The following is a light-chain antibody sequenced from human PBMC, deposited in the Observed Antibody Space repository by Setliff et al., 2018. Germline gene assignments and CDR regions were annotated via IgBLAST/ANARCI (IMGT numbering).Light chain of an antibody. CDR1: GGLVGGYNY. J-gene: IGLJ1*01. Sequence: QSALTQPPSASGSPGQSVTISCTGTGGLVGGYNYVSWYQQHPGKAPRLIIYEVTKRPSGVPDRCSGSNSGNTASLTVSGLQAEDEADYYCTFYSGSNNFFFGSGTKVTVL. CDR2: EVT. V-gene: IGLV2-8*01. CDR3: TFYSGSNNFF.